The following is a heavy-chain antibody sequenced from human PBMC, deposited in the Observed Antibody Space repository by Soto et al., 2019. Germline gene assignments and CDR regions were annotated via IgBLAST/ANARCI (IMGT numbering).Heavy chain of an antibody. J-gene: IGHJ5*02. V-gene: IGHV4-30-2*01. CDR3: ARVRTKGYYELDP. CDR1: SVLISRCGDC. CDR2: MYHSRIS. Sequence: SESLSLTCAVSSVLISRCGDCWTWIRQPPGKGLEWIGYMYHSRISLYKPSLKSRATISINLSKNLFPLILASVTAAATAVYYRARVRTKGYYELDPWGQGTLVTVSS. D-gene: IGHD3-22*01.